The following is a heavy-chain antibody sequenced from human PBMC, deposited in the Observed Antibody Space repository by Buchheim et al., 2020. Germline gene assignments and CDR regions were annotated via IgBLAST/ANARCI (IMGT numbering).Heavy chain of an antibody. J-gene: IGHJ6*02. V-gene: IGHV3-23*01. CDR3: VKDRPCTNCSPMDV. Sequence: EVQLLESGGGLVQPGGSLRLSCAASGFTFSGYSMSWARQSPRKGLEWVAGVGRDGSYKYYGDSVKGRFTNSRDNSKNSVDLEMNGLRVDDTAIYYCVKDRPCTNCSPMDVWGQGTT. D-gene: IGHD2-8*01. CDR2: VGRDGSYK. CDR1: GFTFSGYS.